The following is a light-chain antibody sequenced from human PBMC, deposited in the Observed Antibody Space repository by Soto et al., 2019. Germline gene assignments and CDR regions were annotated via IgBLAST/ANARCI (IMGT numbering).Light chain of an antibody. CDR2: GNS. V-gene: IGLV1-40*01. CDR1: SSNIGAGYD. CDR3: PSYDSSLSGPV. J-gene: IGLJ2*01. Sequence: QSVLTQPPSVSGAPGQRVTSYCTGSSSNIGAGYDVHWYQQLPGTAPKLLIYGNSNRPSGVPDRVSGSKSGTSASLAITGLQAEDEAEYYCPSYDSSLSGPVFVGGTKLTVL.